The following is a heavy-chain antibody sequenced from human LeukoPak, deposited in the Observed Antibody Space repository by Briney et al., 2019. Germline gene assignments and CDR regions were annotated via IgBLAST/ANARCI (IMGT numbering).Heavy chain of an antibody. CDR1: GGSISSSSYY. D-gene: IGHD3-22*01. V-gene: IGHV4-39*01. CDR3: ASALPHYYDSSGNDAFDI. Sequence: SETLSPTCTVSGGSISSSSYYWGWIRQPPGKGLEWIGSIYYSGSTYYNPSLKSRVTISVDTSKNQFSLKLSSVTAADTAVYYCASALPHYYDSSGNDAFDIWGQGTMVTVSS. J-gene: IGHJ3*02. CDR2: IYYSGST.